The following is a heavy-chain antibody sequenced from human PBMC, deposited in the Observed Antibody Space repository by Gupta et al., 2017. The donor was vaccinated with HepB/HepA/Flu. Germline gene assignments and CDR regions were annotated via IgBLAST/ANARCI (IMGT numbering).Heavy chain of an antibody. Sequence: AQLEQSGAEVRKPGASVKVACTGSGYNFNNYSVHWVRQAPGQGLEWMGWITPAYDKTKYSQSLHDRVTFTRDTSASTVFMEMKTLRSEDTAMYFCTTEAFDIWGQGTTVTVS. CDR1: GYNFNNYS. CDR3: TTEAFDI. J-gene: IGHJ6*02. V-gene: IGHV1-3*01. CDR2: ITPAYDKT.